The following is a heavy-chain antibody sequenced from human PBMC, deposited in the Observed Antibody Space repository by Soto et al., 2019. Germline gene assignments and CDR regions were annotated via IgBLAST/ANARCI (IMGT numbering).Heavy chain of an antibody. CDR1: GYTFTNFG. V-gene: IGHV1-18*01. CDR3: ATRSPAFDY. CDR2: VTTDKGKT. J-gene: IGHJ4*02. Sequence: QVQLVQSGPEVKKPGASVKVSCKTSGYTFTNFGISWVRQAPGQGLEWMGWVTTDKGKTTYAQKFQGRATMTPDTSTSTAYMELRSLRSDDTAVYYCATRSPAFDYWGQGTLVTVSS.